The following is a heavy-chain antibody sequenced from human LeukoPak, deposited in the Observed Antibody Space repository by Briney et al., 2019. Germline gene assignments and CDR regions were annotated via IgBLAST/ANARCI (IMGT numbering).Heavy chain of an antibody. V-gene: IGHV4-30-4*01. CDR3: ARHRRLLWFGEYHRATDWFDP. Sequence: PSETLSPTCTVSGGSISSGEYYWSWIRQPPGKGLEWFGYIYYSGSTYYNPSLESRVTISVDTSKNQFPLKLSSVTAADTAVYYCARHRRLLWFGEYHRATDWFDPWGQGTLVTVSA. CDR2: IYYSGST. CDR1: GGSISSGEYY. D-gene: IGHD3-10*01. J-gene: IGHJ5*02.